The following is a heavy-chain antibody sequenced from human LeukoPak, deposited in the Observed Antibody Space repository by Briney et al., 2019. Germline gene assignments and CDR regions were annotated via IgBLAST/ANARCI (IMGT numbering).Heavy chain of an antibody. V-gene: IGHV3-13*05. CDR1: GFTFSSYD. J-gene: IGHJ2*01. CDR3: ARGYCTNGVCPGYFDL. CDR2: IGTAGDP. Sequence: GGSLRLSCAASGFTFSSYDMHWVRQATGKGLEWVSAIGTAGDPYYPGSVKGRFTISRENAKNSLYLQMNSLRAGDTAVYYCARGYCTNGVCPGYFDLWGRGTLVPVSS. D-gene: IGHD2-8*01.